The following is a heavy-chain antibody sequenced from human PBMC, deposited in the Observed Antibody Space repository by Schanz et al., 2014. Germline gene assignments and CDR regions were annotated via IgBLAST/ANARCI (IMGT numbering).Heavy chain of an antibody. Sequence: EVQLLESGGGLVQPGGSLRLSCAASGFTFSAYAMTWVRQIPGKGLEWVSAISASGGTTYYADSVKGRFTISRDNSKNTLFLQMNSLETEDTAVYYCTTDNGHFAFDFWGQGTRVTVSS. D-gene: IGHD2-8*01. CDR3: TTDNGHFAFDF. CDR1: GFTFSAYA. CDR2: ISASGGTT. J-gene: IGHJ3*01. V-gene: IGHV3-23*01.